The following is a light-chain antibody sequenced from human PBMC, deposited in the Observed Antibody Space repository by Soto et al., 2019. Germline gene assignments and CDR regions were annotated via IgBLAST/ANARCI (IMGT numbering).Light chain of an antibody. CDR3: QQFHNWPPIT. J-gene: IGKJ5*01. V-gene: IGKV3-15*01. CDR1: QSVSSSY. Sequence: EIVLTQSPGTLSLSPVERATLSCMASQSVSSSYLAWYQQKPGQAPRLLIYGASTRATGIPARFSGSGSGTEFTLTISSLQSEDFAVYYCQQFHNWPPITYGQGTRLENK. CDR2: GAS.